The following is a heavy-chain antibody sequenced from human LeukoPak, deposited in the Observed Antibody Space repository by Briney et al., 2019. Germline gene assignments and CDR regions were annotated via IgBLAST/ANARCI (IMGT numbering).Heavy chain of an antibody. CDR2: ISSSSSYI. CDR1: GFTFSSYS. V-gene: IGHV3-21*01. Sequence: PGGSLRLSCAASGFTFSSYSMNWVRQAPGKGLEWVSSISSSSSYIYYAVSVKGRFAISRDNAKNSLYLQMNSLRAEDTAVYYCARGDFWSVVDDAFDIWGQGTMVTVSS. CDR3: ARGDFWSVVDDAFDI. J-gene: IGHJ3*02. D-gene: IGHD3-3*01.